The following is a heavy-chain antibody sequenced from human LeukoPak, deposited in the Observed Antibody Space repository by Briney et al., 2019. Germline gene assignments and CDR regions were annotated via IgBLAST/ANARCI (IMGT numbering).Heavy chain of an antibody. D-gene: IGHD3-22*01. CDR2: IYTSGST. V-gene: IGHV4-4*08. CDR3: AGGYYYDSSGYPN. J-gene: IGHJ4*02. Sequence: SETLSLTCAVYGGSFSGYYWSWVRQPPGKGLEWIGHIYTSGSTNYNPSLKSRVTISVDTSKNRFSLKLSSVTAADTAVYYCAGGYYYDSSGYPNWGQGTLVTVSS. CDR1: GGSFSGYY.